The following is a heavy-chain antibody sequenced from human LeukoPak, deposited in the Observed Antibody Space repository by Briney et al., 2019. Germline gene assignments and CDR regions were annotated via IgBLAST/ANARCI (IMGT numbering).Heavy chain of an antibody. Sequence: GGSLRLSCAASGFTFSSYWMSWVRQAPGKGLEWVANIEQDGSEKYYVDSVKGRFTISRDNAKNSLYLQMNSLRAEDTAVYYCAREGVVVITQVDYWGQGTLVTVSS. CDR2: IEQDGSEK. J-gene: IGHJ4*02. D-gene: IGHD3-22*01. V-gene: IGHV3-7*01. CDR1: GFTFSSYW. CDR3: AREGVVVITQVDY.